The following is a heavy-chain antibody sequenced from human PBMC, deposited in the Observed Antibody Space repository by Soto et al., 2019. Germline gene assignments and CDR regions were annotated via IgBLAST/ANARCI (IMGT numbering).Heavy chain of an antibody. CDR3: ARVSGSYYYGMDV. Sequence: PSETLSFTCAVSGGSISSSNWWSWVRQPPGKGLEWIGEIYHSGSTNYNPSLKSRVTISVDKSKNQFSLKLSSVTAADTAVYYCARVSGSYYYGMDVWGQGTTVTVSS. D-gene: IGHD1-26*01. CDR2: IYHSGST. CDR1: GGSISSSNW. V-gene: IGHV4-4*02. J-gene: IGHJ6*02.